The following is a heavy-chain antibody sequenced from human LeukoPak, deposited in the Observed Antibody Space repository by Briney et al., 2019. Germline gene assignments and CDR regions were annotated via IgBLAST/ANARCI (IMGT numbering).Heavy chain of an antibody. Sequence: GRSLRLSCAASGFTFDDYAMHWVRQAPGKGLEWVSGISWNSGTIVYADSVKGRFTISRDNTKDSLYLQMNSLRAEDTAFYYCAKDCYEMDGVCSDAFDIWGQGTMVIVSS. J-gene: IGHJ3*02. CDR3: AKDCYEMDGVCSDAFDI. V-gene: IGHV3-9*01. D-gene: IGHD2-8*01. CDR1: GFTFDDYA. CDR2: ISWNSGTI.